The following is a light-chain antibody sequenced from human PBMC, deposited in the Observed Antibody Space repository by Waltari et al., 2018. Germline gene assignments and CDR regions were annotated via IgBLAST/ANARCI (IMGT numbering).Light chain of an antibody. V-gene: IGKV3-20*01. CDR3: QKYSSSPYS. J-gene: IGKJ2*03. Sequence: LTQSPATLSLSPGERATLSCRASQSVSNYLAWYQQKPGQAPRLLIYDASSRATGIPDRFSGSGSGTEFTLTISSLEPEDFAVYYCQKYSSSPYSFGQGTKVEIK. CDR2: DAS. CDR1: QSVSNY.